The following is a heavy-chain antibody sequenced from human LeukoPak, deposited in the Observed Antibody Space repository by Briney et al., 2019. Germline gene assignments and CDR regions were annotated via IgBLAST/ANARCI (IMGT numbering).Heavy chain of an antibody. CDR3: ASTSLGIAVAGTETS. D-gene: IGHD6-19*01. CDR2: VTHSGTT. V-gene: IGHV4-34*01. Sequence: SETLSLTCAVYSESFNGYYWNWIRQPPGKGLEWIGEVTHSGTTNFNPSLKSRVTISADRSKKQFSLKLSSVTAADTAVYYCASTSLGIAVAGTETSWGQGTLVTVSS. CDR1: SESFNGYY. J-gene: IGHJ4*02.